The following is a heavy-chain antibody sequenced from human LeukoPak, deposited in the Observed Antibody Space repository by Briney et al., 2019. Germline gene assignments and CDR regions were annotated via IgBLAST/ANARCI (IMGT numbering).Heavy chain of an antibody. V-gene: IGHV4-34*01. J-gene: IGHJ4*02. D-gene: IGHD3-16*01. Sequence: SETLSLTCAVYGVSFSGYYWSWLRQPPGEGLEWVGEINHSGSTNYNPSLKSRVTISVDTSKNQFSLKLSSVTAADTAVYYCARARGGVASGWGQGTLVTVSS. CDR3: ARARGGVASG. CDR1: GVSFSGYY. CDR2: INHSGST.